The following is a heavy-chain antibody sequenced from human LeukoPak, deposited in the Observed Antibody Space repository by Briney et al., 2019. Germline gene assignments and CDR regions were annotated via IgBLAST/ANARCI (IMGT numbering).Heavy chain of an antibody. CDR3: ARDLDWGAFDA. J-gene: IGHJ5*02. V-gene: IGHV3-23*01. Sequence: GGSLRLSCAASGFTFSSYAMSWVRQAPGKGLEWVSAISGSGGSTYYADSVKGRFTISRDNSKNTVSLHMNSLRAEDTALYYCARDLDWGAFDAWGQGTLVTVSS. D-gene: IGHD3-9*01. CDR2: ISGSGGST. CDR1: GFTFSSYA.